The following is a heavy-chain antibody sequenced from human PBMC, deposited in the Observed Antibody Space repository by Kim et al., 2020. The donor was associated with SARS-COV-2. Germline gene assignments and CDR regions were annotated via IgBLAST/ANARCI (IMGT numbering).Heavy chain of an antibody. CDR1: GGSISSGSYY. V-gene: IGHV4-61*02. J-gene: IGHJ4*02. CDR2: IYTSGST. Sequence: SETLSLTCTVSGGSISSGSYYWSWIRQPAGKGLEWIGRIYTSGSTNYNPSLKSRVTISVDTSKNQFSLKLSSVTAADTAVYYCARGGQWLVRSWGQGTLVTVSS. CDR3: ARGGQWLVRS. D-gene: IGHD6-19*01.